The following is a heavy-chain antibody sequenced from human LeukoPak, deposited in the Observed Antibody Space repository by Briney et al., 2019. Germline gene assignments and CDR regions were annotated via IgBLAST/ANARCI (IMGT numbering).Heavy chain of an antibody. CDR2: IYYSGST. V-gene: IGHV4-39*07. J-gene: IGHJ6*03. Sequence: PSETLSLTCTVSGGSISSSSYYWGWIRQPPGKGLEWIGSIYYSGSTYYNPSLKSRVTISVDTSKNQFSLKLSSVTAADTAVYYCARHRITIFGVVTHHYYYYYMDVWGKGTTVTVSS. CDR3: ARHRITIFGVVTHHYYYYYMDV. CDR1: GGSISSSSYY. D-gene: IGHD3-3*01.